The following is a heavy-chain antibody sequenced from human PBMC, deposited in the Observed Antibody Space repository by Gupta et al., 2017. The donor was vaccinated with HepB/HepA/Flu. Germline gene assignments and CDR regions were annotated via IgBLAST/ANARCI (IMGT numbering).Heavy chain of an antibody. J-gene: IGHJ6*02. V-gene: IGHV4-34*01. Sequence: QVQLQQWGAGLLKPSETLSLTCAVYGGSFSGYYWSWIRQPPGKGLEWIGEINHSGSTNYNPSLKSRVTISVDTSKNQFSLKLSSVTAADTAVYYCARGKARIRYCSSTSCYAMPPYYYYGMDVWGQGTTVTVSS. CDR2: INHSGST. D-gene: IGHD2-2*01. CDR1: GGSFSGYY. CDR3: ARGKARIRYCSSTSCYAMPPYYYYGMDV.